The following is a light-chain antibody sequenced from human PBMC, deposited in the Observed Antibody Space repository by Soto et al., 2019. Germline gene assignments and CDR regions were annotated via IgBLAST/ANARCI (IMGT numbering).Light chain of an antibody. CDR1: SSDVGGYNY. CDR3: SSYTSSSTYV. J-gene: IGLJ1*01. CDR2: DVS. Sequence: QSVLPQPASVSASPVQSITISCTGTSSDVGGYNYVSWYQQHPGKAPKVMIYDVSNRPSGVSNRFSGSKSGNTAFLIIFGLQAEDEADYYCSSYTSSSTYVFGTGTKVTVL. V-gene: IGLV2-14*01.